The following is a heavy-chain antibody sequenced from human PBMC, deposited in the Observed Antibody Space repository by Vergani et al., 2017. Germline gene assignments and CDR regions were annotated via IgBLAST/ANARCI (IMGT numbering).Heavy chain of an antibody. CDR1: GGSISSYY. CDR2: IYYSGST. V-gene: IGHV4-59*01. Sequence: QVQLQESGPGLVKPSETLSLTCTVSGGSISSYYWSWIRQPPGKGLEWIGYIYYSGSTNYNPSLKSRVTISVDTSKNQFSLKLSDVTAADTAVYYCARVSVAYYDIVTSDGGMDVWGQGTTVTVSS. CDR3: ARVSVAYYDIVTSDGGMDV. J-gene: IGHJ6*02. D-gene: IGHD3-9*01.